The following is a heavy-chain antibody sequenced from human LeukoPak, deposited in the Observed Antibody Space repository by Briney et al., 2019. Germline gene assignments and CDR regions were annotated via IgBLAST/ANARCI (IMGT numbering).Heavy chain of an antibody. Sequence: GGSLRLSCAASGFTFSNYGMHWVRQAPGKGLEWVAVISYDGSNKYYADSVKGRFTISRDNPKNTLYLQMNSLRAEDTAVYYCAGYYFDYWGQGTLVTVSS. CDR3: AGYYFDY. CDR2: ISYDGSNK. CDR1: GFTFSNYG. J-gene: IGHJ4*02. V-gene: IGHV3-30*03.